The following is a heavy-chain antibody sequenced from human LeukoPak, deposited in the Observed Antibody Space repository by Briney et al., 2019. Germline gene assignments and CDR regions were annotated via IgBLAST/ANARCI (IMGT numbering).Heavy chain of an antibody. J-gene: IGHJ4*02. CDR2: IYHSGST. CDR3: ARLGLRLGEYLDY. D-gene: IGHD3-16*01. CDR1: GGSISSGGYY. V-gene: IGHV4-30-2*01. Sequence: PSETLSLTCTVSGGSISSGGYYWSWIRQPPGKGLEWIGYIYHSGSTYYNPSLKSRVTISVDTSKNQFSLKLSSVTAADTAVYYCARLGLRLGEYLDYWGQGTLVTVSS.